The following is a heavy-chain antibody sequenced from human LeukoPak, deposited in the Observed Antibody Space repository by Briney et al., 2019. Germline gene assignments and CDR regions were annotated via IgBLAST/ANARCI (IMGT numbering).Heavy chain of an antibody. D-gene: IGHD3-10*01. CDR3: ARGGILLWFGDGRGWFDP. J-gene: IGHJ5*02. Sequence: SETLSLTCAVYGGSFSGYYWSSIRQPPGKGLEWIGEINHSGSTNYDPSLKSRVTISVDTSKNQFSLKLSSVTAADTAVYYCARGGILLWFGDGRGWFDPWGQGTLVTVSS. CDR2: INHSGST. CDR1: GGSFSGYY. V-gene: IGHV4-34*01.